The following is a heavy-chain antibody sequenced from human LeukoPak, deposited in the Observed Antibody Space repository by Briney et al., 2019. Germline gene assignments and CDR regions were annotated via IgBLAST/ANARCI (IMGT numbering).Heavy chain of an antibody. V-gene: IGHV3-66*02. J-gene: IGHJ6*03. CDR3: ARSSRGYSYGYPGYYYMDV. CDR2: IYSGDST. CDR1: GFTVSSNY. Sequence: PGGSLRLSCSASGFTVSSNYMGWVRQAPGKGLGWVSVIYSGDSTYCADAVKGRFTNSRDNYKNRLYLQMDSLRAEDTAVYYCARSSRGYSYGYPGYYYMDVGGKGTTVTVSS. D-gene: IGHD5-18*01.